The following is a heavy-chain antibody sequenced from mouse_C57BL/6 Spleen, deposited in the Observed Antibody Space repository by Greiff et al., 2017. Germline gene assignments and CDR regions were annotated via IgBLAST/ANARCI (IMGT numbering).Heavy chain of an antibody. CDR2: IRLKSDNYAT. D-gene: IGHD2-2*01. J-gene: IGHJ4*01. CDR3: TGGVYGYDGGYYAMDY. Sequence: EVKLMESGGGLVQPGGSMKLSCVASGFTFSNYWMNWVRQSPEKGLEWVAQIRLKSDNYATHYAESVKGRFTISREDSKSSVYLQMNNLRAEDTGIYYCTGGVYGYDGGYYAMDYWGQGTSVTVSS. CDR1: GFTFSNYW. V-gene: IGHV6-3*01.